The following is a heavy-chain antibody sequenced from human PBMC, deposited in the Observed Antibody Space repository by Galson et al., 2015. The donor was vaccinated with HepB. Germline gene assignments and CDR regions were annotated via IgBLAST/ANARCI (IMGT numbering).Heavy chain of an antibody. CDR2: ILPLFGTV. V-gene: IGHV1-69*13. CDR3: ARGVIPAAIRPYFQH. CDR1: GGTFTSYG. Sequence: SVKVSCKASGGTFTSYGFSWMRQAPGQGFEWMGAILPLFGTVNYAQKFQGRVTITADESTTTAFMDLSSLTSEDTALYYCARGVIPAAIRPYFQHWGQGTLVIVSS. D-gene: IGHD2-2*01. J-gene: IGHJ1*01.